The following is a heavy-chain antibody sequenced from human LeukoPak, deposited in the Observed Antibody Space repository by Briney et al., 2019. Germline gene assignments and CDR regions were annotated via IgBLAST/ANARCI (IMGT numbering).Heavy chain of an antibody. CDR1: GGSISSGSYY. CDR3: ARLKVGYSSSWYADY. D-gene: IGHD6-13*01. CDR2: IYTSGST. Sequence: PSQTLSLACTVSGGSISSGSYYWSWIRQPAGKGLEWIGRIYTSGSTNYNPSLKSRVTISVDTSKNHFSLKLTSVTAADTAVYYCARLKVGYSSSWYADYWGQGTLVTVSS. V-gene: IGHV4-61*02. J-gene: IGHJ4*02.